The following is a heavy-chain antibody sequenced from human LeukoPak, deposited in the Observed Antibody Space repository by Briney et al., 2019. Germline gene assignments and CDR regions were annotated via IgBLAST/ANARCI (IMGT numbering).Heavy chain of an antibody. CDR2: ISADNGNT. Sequence: ASVTVSCTASGYSFTSYGINWVRQAPGQGLEWMGWISADNGNTNYAQKLQGRVTMTTDTSTSTAYMELRSLRSDDTAVYYCARDTWYSGSYCLDYWGQGTLVTVSS. J-gene: IGHJ4*02. CDR1: GYSFTSYG. V-gene: IGHV1-18*01. CDR3: ARDTWYSGSYCLDY. D-gene: IGHD1-26*01.